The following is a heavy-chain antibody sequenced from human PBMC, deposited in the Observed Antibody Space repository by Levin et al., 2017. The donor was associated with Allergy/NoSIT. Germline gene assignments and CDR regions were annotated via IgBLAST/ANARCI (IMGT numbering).Heavy chain of an antibody. CDR1: GFTFTTFA. D-gene: IGHD2-2*01. CDR2: ISGSGGST. V-gene: IGHV3-23*01. J-gene: IGHJ6*02. Sequence: GESLKISCEASGFTFTTFAVNWVRQAPGKGLEWVSGISGSGGSTYYADSVKGRFTISRDNSKNTLYLQMNSLRAEDTAVYYCAKDLSAVPASNYYYGMDFWGQGTTVTVSS. CDR3: AKDLSAVPASNYYYGMDF.